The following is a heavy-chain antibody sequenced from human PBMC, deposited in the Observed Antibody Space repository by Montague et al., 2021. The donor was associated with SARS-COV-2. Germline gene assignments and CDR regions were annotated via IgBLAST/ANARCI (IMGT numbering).Heavy chain of an antibody. J-gene: IGHJ6*02. V-gene: IGHV3-23*01. Sequence: SLRLSCAASGFTFSSYAMSWVRQAPGKGLEWVSAISGSGGSTYYADSVKGRFTISRDNSKNTLYLQMNSLRAEDTAVYYCASGLDYGDYYYYYGMDVWGQGTTVTV. CDR1: GFTFSSYA. CDR3: ASGLDYGDYYYYYGMDV. D-gene: IGHD4-17*01. CDR2: ISGSGGST.